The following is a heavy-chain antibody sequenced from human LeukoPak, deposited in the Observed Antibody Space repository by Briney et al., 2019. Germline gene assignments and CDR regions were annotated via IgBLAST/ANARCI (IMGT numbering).Heavy chain of an antibody. CDR2: IKQDGSEK. CDR1: GFTFSSYW. D-gene: IGHD3-10*01. J-gene: IGHJ5*02. V-gene: IGHV3-7*03. CDR3: ARELYGSGSYYWFDP. Sequence: QPGGSLRLSCAASGFTFSSYWMSGVRQAPGKGLEWVANIKQDGSEKYYVDSVKGRFTISRDNAKNSLYLQMNSLRAEDTAVYYCARELYGSGSYYWFDPWGQGTLVTVSS.